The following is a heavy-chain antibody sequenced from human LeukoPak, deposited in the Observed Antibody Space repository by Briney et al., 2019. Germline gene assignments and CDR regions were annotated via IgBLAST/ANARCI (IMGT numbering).Heavy chain of an antibody. V-gene: IGHV3-66*01. CDR1: GFTVSGNY. CDR3: ARDPGYGLGVDYGDY. J-gene: IGHJ4*02. Sequence: GGSLRLSCAASGFTVSGNYMSWVRQAPGKGLEWLSVIHRGGNTYYADSVKGRFTISRDSSKITVFLQMDSLRAEDTAVYYCARDPGYGLGVDYGDYWGQGTLVTVSS. D-gene: IGHD3-10*01. CDR2: IHRGGNT.